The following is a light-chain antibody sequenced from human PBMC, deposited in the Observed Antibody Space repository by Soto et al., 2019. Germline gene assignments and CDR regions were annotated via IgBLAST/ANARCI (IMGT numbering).Light chain of an antibody. CDR2: DAS. J-gene: IGKJ1*01. CDR3: QHYNNWPRT. V-gene: IGKV3-15*01. CDR1: QRVSSN. Sequence: EIVMTQSTATLSVSPGESATLSCRASQRVSSNLAWYQQKPGQAPRLLIYDASTRATGIPARFSGSGSGTEFTLTISSLQSEDFAVYYCQHYNNWPRTFGQGTKVEI.